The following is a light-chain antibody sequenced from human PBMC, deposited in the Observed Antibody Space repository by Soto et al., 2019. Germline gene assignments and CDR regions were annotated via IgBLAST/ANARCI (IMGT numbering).Light chain of an antibody. V-gene: IGLV2-14*01. CDR2: DVS. J-gene: IGLJ2*01. CDR1: SSDVGGYNY. CDR3: SSYTSSSTTSV. Sequence: LTQPASVSGSPGQSITISCTGTSSDVGGYNYVSWYQQHPGKAPKLMIYDVSNRPSGVSNRFSGSKSGNTASLTISGLQAEDEADYYCSSYTSSSTTSVFGGGTKVTVL.